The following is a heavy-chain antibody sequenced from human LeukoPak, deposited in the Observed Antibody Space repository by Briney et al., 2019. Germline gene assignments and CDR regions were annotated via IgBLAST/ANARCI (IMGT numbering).Heavy chain of an antibody. CDR2: INPSGGST. D-gene: IGHD2-2*01. V-gene: IGHV1-46*01. CDR1: GYTFTSYY. J-gene: IGHJ6*03. Sequence: ASVKVSCKASGYTFTSYYMHWVRQAPGQGLEWMGIINPSGGSTSYAQKFQGRVTMTRDMSTSTVYMELSSLRAEDTAVYYCARVLGYCSSTSCYRAHMDVWGKGTTVTVSS. CDR3: ARVLGYCSSTSCYRAHMDV.